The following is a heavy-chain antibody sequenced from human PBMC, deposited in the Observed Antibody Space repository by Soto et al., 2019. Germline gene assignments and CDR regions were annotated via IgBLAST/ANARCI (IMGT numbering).Heavy chain of an antibody. CDR1: GYFFTSHG. D-gene: IGHD6-13*01. CDR2: ISPYNGTT. Sequence: GASVKVSCKASGYFFTSHGINWVRQAPGQGLEWMGWISPYNGTTNYEQARQDRVTMTTDTSTSTAYMELRSLRSDDTAVYYCARDLLAVAGPRYGMDVWGQGTTVTVSS. J-gene: IGHJ6*02. CDR3: ARDLLAVAGPRYGMDV. V-gene: IGHV1-18*01.